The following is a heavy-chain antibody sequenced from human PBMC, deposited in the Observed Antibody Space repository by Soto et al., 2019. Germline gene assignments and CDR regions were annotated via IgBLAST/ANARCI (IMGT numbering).Heavy chain of an antibody. CDR2: IHNSGNT. V-gene: IGHV4-31*03. D-gene: IGHD6-19*01. J-gene: IGHJ4*02. CDR1: GGSISSVGHY. Sequence: QVRLQESSPGLVKPSQTLSLTCTVSGGSISSVGHYWSWIRQHPGKGLEWIGYIHNSGNTYYNPSLKSRVTISRDTPKNQFSLTLSSVTAADTAVYYCARESGSGWHAVDYWGQGTRVTVSS. CDR3: ARESGSGWHAVDY.